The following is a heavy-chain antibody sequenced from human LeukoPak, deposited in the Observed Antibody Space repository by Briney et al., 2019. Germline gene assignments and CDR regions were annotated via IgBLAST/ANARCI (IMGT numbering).Heavy chain of an antibody. CDR1: ECTASRNY. V-gene: IGHV3-66*01. Sequence: PGGALRLSFPPSECTASRNYRSWVGQAPGRGWEWVSVIYGGVNTVYADSVQGSFTISRDNSKNTLYLQMSSLRAEDTAVYYCAKSPKTGFLFDYWGKGTLVTVSS. CDR2: IYGGVNT. D-gene: IGHD1-1*01. J-gene: IGHJ4*02. CDR3: AKSPKTGFLFDY.